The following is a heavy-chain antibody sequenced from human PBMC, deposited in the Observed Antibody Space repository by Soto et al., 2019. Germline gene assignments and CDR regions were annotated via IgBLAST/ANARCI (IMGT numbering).Heavy chain of an antibody. V-gene: IGHV3-21*01. Sequence: EVQLVESGGGLVKPGGSLRLSCAASGFTFSSYSMNWVRQAPGKGLEWGSSISSSSSYIYYADSVKGRFTLSRDNAKNSLYLQMNSLRAEDTAVYYCAREGIAVAGYYFDYWCQGTLVTVSS. D-gene: IGHD6-19*01. CDR3: AREGIAVAGYYFDY. CDR1: GFTFSSYS. J-gene: IGHJ4*02. CDR2: ISSSSSYI.